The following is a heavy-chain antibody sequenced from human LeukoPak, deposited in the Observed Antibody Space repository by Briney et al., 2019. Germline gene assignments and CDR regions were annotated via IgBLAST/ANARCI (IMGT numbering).Heavy chain of an antibody. CDR2: IYTSGST. V-gene: IGHV4-61*02. CDR3: ARDLYYDILTGYRLGVYYYYMDV. Sequence: TLSLTCTVSGGSISSGSYYWSWIRQPAGKGLEWIGRIYTSGSTNYNPSFKSRVTMSVDTSKNQFSLKLSSVTAADTAVYYCARDLYYDILTGYRLGVYYYYMDVWGKGTTVTISS. J-gene: IGHJ6*03. CDR1: GGSISSGSYY. D-gene: IGHD3-9*01.